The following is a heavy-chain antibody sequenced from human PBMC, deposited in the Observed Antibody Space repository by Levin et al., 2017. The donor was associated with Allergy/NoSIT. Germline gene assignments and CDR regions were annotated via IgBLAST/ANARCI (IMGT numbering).Heavy chain of an antibody. CDR2: ISPNSGGT. D-gene: IGHD3-22*01. CDR3: ARDTDDGGGYYGNLDY. CDR1: GYTFTGYY. J-gene: IGHJ4*02. Sequence: ASVKVSCKASGYTFTGYYIHWVRQAPGQGLEWMGWISPNSGGTKYAQKFQGRVTMTRDTSITTAYMELSSLRSDDTAIYYCARDTDDGGGYYGNLDYWGQGTQVTVSS. V-gene: IGHV1-2*02.